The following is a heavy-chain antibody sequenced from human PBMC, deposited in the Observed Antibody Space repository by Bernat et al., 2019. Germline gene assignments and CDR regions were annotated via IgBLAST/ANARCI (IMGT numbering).Heavy chain of an antibody. Sequence: EVQLVESGGGLVKPGGSLRLSCAASGFTFSSYSMNWVRQAPGKGLEWVSSISSSSSYRYYADSVKGRFTISRDNAKNSLYLQMNSLRAEDTAVYYCARDGGWYPATPQFDYWGQGTLVTVSS. CDR3: ARDGGWYPATPQFDY. J-gene: IGHJ4*02. V-gene: IGHV3-21*01. D-gene: IGHD6-19*01. CDR1: GFTFSSYS. CDR2: ISSSSSYR.